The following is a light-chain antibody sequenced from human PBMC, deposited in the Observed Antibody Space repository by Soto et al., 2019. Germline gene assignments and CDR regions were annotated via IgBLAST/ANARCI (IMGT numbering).Light chain of an antibody. V-gene: IGLV1-40*01. CDR2: GNS. CDR1: SSNIGAGYD. Sequence: QSVLTQPPSVSGAPGQRVTISCTGSSSNIGAGYDVHWYQQLPGTAPKLLIYGNSNRPSGVPDRFSGSKSGTSASLAITGLQDEDEADYYCHSYDSSLSGLVFGTGTKLTVL. CDR3: HSYDSSLSGLV. J-gene: IGLJ1*01.